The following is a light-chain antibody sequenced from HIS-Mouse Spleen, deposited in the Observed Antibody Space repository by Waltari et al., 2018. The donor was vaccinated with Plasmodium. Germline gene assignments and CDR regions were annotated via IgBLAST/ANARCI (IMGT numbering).Light chain of an antibody. CDR3: CSYAGSYTYV. CDR2: DVS. J-gene: IGLJ1*01. V-gene: IGLV2-11*01. Sequence: QSALTQPRSVSGSPGQSVTISCTGTSSDVGGYNYVSWYQQHQGKAPKLMIYDVSKRSSGVPDRFSGSKSGSTASLTSSGLQAEEEADYYCCSYAGSYTYVFGTGTKVTVL. CDR1: SSDVGGYNY.